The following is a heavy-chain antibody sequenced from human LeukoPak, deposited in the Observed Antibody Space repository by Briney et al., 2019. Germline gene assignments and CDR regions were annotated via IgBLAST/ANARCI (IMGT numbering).Heavy chain of an antibody. CDR1: GFTFSSYA. V-gene: IGHV3-23*01. D-gene: IGHD4-17*01. Sequence: GGSLRLSCAASGFTFSSYAMSWVCQAPGKGLEWVSAISGSGGSTYYADSVKGRFTISRDNSKNTLYLQMNSLRAEDTAVYYCAKDHGDYESYYFDYWGQGTLVTVSS. CDR3: AKDHGDYESYYFDY. J-gene: IGHJ4*02. CDR2: ISGSGGST.